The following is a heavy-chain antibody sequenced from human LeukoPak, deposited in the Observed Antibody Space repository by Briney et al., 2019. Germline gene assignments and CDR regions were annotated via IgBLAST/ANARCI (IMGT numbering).Heavy chain of an antibody. Sequence: SGGSLRLSCTVSGFTVSGNSMSWVRQAPGKGLEWVANIKQDGSEKYYVDSVKGRFTISRDNAKNSLYLQMNSLRAEDTAVYYCARDGPYSSSWYDYYYYYMDVWGKGTTVTVSS. D-gene: IGHD6-13*01. CDR1: GFTVSGNS. CDR2: IKQDGSEK. CDR3: ARDGPYSSSWYDYYYYYMDV. J-gene: IGHJ6*03. V-gene: IGHV3-7*01.